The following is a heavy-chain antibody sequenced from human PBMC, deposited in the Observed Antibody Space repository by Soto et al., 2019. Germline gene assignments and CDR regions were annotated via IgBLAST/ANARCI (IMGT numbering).Heavy chain of an antibody. V-gene: IGHV1-58*01. CDR2: IVVGSGNT. Sequence: QMQLVQSGPEVKKPGTSVKVSCKASGFTFTSSAVQWVRQARGQRLEWIGWIVVGSGNTNYAQKFQERVTITRDMSTSTAYMELSSLRSEDTAVYYCAAAWIQLWPTRPYGMDVWDQGTTVTVSS. CDR1: GFTFTSSA. D-gene: IGHD5-18*01. CDR3: AAAWIQLWPTRPYGMDV. J-gene: IGHJ6*02.